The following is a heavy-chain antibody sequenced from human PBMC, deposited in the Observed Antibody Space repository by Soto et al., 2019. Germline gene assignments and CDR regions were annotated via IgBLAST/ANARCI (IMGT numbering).Heavy chain of an antibody. CDR3: ARAGDSSGYGDY. CDR2: IFHTGST. CDR1: GGSISSRNW. D-gene: IGHD3-22*01. J-gene: IGHJ4*02. Sequence: QVQLQESGPGLLKPSGTLSLTCTVSGGSISSRNWWSWVRQPPGEGLECSGEIFHTGSTNYNPSLKRRVTISVDKSKDQFALKLSSVTAADTAMDYCARAGDSSGYGDYWGQGTLVTVSS. V-gene: IGHV4-4*02.